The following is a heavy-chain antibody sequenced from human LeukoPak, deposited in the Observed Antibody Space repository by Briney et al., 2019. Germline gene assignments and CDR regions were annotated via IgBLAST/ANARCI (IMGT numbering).Heavy chain of an antibody. CDR1: GFTFSSYG. CDR3: AKGQRRITMIVVADVY. J-gene: IGHJ4*02. CDR2: ISGSGGST. Sequence: GGTLRLSCAASGFTFSSYGMSWVRQAPGKGLEWVSAISGSGGSTYYADSVKGRFTISRDNSKNTLYLQMDSLRAEDTAVYYCAKGQRRITMIVVADVYWGQGTLVTVSS. D-gene: IGHD3-22*01. V-gene: IGHV3-23*01.